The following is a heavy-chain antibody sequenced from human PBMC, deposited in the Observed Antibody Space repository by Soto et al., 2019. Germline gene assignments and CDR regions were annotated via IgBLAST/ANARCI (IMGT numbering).Heavy chain of an antibody. CDR3: ATANCSGGRCDSYYLDS. Sequence: QVQLVQSGAEVKKPGASVKVSCKTSGYTFTSYGISWVRQAPGQGLEWMGWISAYNGNTNYAQKLQGRVTMTTDTSKATADLELRSLRTDDAGVYYWATANCSGGRCDSYYLDSWGQGTLVTVSS. D-gene: IGHD2-15*01. J-gene: IGHJ4*02. CDR1: GYTFTSYG. CDR2: ISAYNGNT. V-gene: IGHV1-18*01.